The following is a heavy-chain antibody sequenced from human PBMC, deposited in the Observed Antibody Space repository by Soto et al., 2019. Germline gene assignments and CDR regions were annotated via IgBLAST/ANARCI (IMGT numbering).Heavy chain of an antibody. D-gene: IGHD3-22*01. J-gene: IGHJ4*02. V-gene: IGHV1-24*01. CDR1: GYTLTELS. CDR3: ATVPYYYDSSGYYGGVRSD. CDR2: FDPEDGET. Sequence: QVQLVQSGAEVKKPGASVKVSCKVSGYTLTELSMHWVRQAPGKGLEWMGGFDPEDGETIYAQKFQGRVTMTEDTSTDTAYMELSSLRSEDTAVYYCATVPYYYDSSGYYGGVRSDWGQGTLVTVSS.